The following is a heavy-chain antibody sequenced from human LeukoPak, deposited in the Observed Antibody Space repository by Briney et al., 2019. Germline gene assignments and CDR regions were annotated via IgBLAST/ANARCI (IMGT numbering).Heavy chain of an antibody. CDR3: AMAGYTDGPFDFDY. CDR1: GFNLKTYS. Sequence: GGSLRLSCAASGFNLKTYSINWVRQAPGKGLEWISYITSDSAFMYYADSVKGRFTISRDNSKNTLYLQMNSLRADDTAVYYCAMAGYTDGPFDFDYWGQGTLVTVSS. CDR2: ITSDSAFM. J-gene: IGHJ4*02. V-gene: IGHV3-48*01. D-gene: IGHD5-18*01.